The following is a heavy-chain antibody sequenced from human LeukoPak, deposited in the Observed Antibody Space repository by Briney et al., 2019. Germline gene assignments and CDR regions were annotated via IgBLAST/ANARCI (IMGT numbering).Heavy chain of an antibody. V-gene: IGHV1-69*01. D-gene: IGHD6-13*01. CDR2: IIPIFGAA. J-gene: IGHJ4*02. Sequence: SVKVSCKASGGTFSSYAISWVGQAPGQGLEGMGGIIPIFGAANYAQKFKGRVTVTAAESTSTAYRQLSSLRSEDTAVYYCASEPIAAAGTTDYWGQGTLVTVSS. CDR1: GGTFSSYA. CDR3: ASEPIAAAGTTDY.